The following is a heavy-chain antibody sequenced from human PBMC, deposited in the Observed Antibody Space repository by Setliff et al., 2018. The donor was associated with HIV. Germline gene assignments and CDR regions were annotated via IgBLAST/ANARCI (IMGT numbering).Heavy chain of an antibody. Sequence: QTGGSLRLSCAASGFTFSAYRMNWVRQAPGKGLEWVSSISSSGNTRYYADSVKGRFTISRDNAKNSLYLQMNSLGAEDTAVYYCAKSYFDRSGYLGSWGQGTLVTVSS. D-gene: IGHD3-22*01. V-gene: IGHV3-48*01. CDR2: ISSSGNTR. CDR3: AKSYFDRSGYLGS. CDR1: GFTFSAYR. J-gene: IGHJ5*02.